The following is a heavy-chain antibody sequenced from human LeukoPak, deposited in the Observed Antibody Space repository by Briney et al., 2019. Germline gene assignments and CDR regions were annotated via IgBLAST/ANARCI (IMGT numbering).Heavy chain of an antibody. J-gene: IGHJ4*02. CDR2: INSSGGST. CDR3: ARGERELGYCSSTSCYRRGAGTSFDY. V-gene: IGHV1-46*01. D-gene: IGHD2-2*01. CDR1: GYTFTSYY. Sequence: ASVKVSCKASGYTFTSYYMHWVRQAPGQGLEWMGIINSSGGSTSYAQKFQGRVTMTRDTSTSTVYMELSSLRSEDTAVYYCARGERELGYCSSTSCYRRGAGTSFDYWGQGTLVTVSS.